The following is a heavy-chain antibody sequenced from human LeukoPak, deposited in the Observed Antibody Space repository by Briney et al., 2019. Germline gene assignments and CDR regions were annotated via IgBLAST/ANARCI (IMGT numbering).Heavy chain of an antibody. CDR2: IFPIGDTT. J-gene: IGHJ4*02. CDR3: AKDPRTDSGCDIDY. CDR1: GFTFTTYS. Sequence: PGGSLRLSCAASGFTFTTYSMSCGRRAPGKGREWGSLIFPIGDTTYDANSVRGRVTISRDNSKSTRYLQMRSLRADDTVVYYCAKDPRTDSGCDIDYWGQGTLAIVSS. V-gene: IGHV3-23*01. D-gene: IGHD6-25*01.